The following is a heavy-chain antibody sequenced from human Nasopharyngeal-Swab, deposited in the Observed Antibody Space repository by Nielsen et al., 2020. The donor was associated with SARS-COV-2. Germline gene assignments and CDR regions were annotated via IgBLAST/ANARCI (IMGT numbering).Heavy chain of an antibody. CDR3: VRDSSWAFDS. CDR1: GFTFSTYH. D-gene: IGHD7-27*01. V-gene: IGHV3-48*03. J-gene: IGHJ4*02. CDR2: IRMTDSDV. Sequence: GGSLRLSCAASGFTFSTYHMNWVRQAPGKGLEWISNIRMTDSDVFYADSVKGRFTISRDNAKNSLYLQMNSLRAEDTAVYYCVRDSSWAFDSWGQGTLVTVSS.